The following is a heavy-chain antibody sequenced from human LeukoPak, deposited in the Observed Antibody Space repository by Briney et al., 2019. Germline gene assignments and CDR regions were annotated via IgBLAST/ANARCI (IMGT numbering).Heavy chain of an antibody. V-gene: IGHV5-51*01. CDR1: GYSFTNYW. D-gene: IGHD4-11*01. CDR2: IYPDDSDT. CDR3: ARQGNGYSNHKLMSFDY. Sequence: PGESLKISCKGSGYSFTNYWIGWVRQMPGKGLEWMGIIYPDDSDTTYSPSFQGQVTISVDKSISTAYLQWRSLKASDTAMHYCARQGNGYSNHKLMSFDYWGQGTLVTVSS. J-gene: IGHJ4*02.